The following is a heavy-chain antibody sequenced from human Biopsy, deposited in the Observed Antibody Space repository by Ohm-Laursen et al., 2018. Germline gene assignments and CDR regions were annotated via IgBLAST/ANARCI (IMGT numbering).Heavy chain of an antibody. V-gene: IGHV4-59*01. CDR3: ARDSRGGHLNTTLITGKNLDS. Sequence: GTLSLICTVSRDSISNYYWTWIRQSPGKGLEWIGYIYYTGSINYNPSVKSRVTISVDTSKNQFSLKLNSVTAADTAVYFCARDSRGGHLNTTLITGKNLDSWGQGILVTVSS. D-gene: IGHD3-16*01. CDR1: RDSISNYY. CDR2: IYYTGSI. J-gene: IGHJ4*02.